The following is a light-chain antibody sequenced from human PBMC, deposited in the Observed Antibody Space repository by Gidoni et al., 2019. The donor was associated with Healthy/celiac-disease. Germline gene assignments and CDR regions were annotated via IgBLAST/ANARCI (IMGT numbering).Light chain of an antibody. CDR1: QSVSSSY. V-gene: IGKV3-20*01. Sequence: EIVLTQSPDTLSLSQGERATLSCRASQSVSSSYLAWYQQTPGQAPRLLIYGASSRATGIPDRFSGSGSGTDFSLTISRLEPEDFAVYYCQQYGSSPLTFGQGTKVEIK. CDR2: GAS. J-gene: IGKJ1*01. CDR3: QQYGSSPLT.